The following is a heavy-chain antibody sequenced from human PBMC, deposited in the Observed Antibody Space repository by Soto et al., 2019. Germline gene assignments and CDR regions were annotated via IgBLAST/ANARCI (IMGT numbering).Heavy chain of an antibody. CDR3: AIGARSDYYDSSAPFYY. CDR1: GGSISSSSYY. CDR2: IYYSGST. Sequence: QLQLQESGPGLVKPSETLSLTCTVSGGSISSSSYYWGWIRQPPGKGLEWIGSIYYSGSTYYNPSLKSRVPISVGTSKNQLSLQLRSVTAADTAVYYCAIGARSDYYDSSAPFYYWGQGTLVTVSS. V-gene: IGHV4-39*01. J-gene: IGHJ4*02. D-gene: IGHD3-22*01.